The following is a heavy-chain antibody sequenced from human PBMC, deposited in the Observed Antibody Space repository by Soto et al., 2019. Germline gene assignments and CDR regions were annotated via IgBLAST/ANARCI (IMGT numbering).Heavy chain of an antibody. Sequence: LSLPCSVSGGSISGSYWSWIRQSPGKGLEWLGYVYYTASTNYSPSLRSRVSISVDTSKNEFSLRLSSVTAADTAVYFCARSVAVPGAHIDYWGEGTKVTVYS. J-gene: IGHJ4*02. CDR3: ARSVAVPGAHIDY. V-gene: IGHV4-59*01. CDR2: VYYTAST. CDR1: GGSISGSY. D-gene: IGHD6-19*01.